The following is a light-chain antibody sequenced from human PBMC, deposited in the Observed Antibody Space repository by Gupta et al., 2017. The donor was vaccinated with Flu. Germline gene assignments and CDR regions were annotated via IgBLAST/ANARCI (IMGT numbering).Light chain of an antibody. Sequence: DIMMTQSPDSVALSLGDRATINCWANRRLLFSSDNQNYLAWYQQRPGQPPKLLIYWATVRGSGVPDRFSGSGSGTSFALTISGLQAEDASFYFCKQYFSTPWTFGRGTRVEI. CDR1: RRLLFSSDNQNY. V-gene: IGKV4-1*01. J-gene: IGKJ1*01. CDR3: KQYFSTPWT. CDR2: WAT.